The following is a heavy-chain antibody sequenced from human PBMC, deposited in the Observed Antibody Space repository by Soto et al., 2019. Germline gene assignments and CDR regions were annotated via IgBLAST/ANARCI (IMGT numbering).Heavy chain of an antibody. CDR3: ARSGESSSTSCYRY. CDR1: GFTFSSYW. Sequence: GGSLRLSCAASGFTFSSYWMSWVRQAPGKGLEWVANIKQDGSEKYYVDSVKGRFTISRDNAKNSLYLQMNSLRAEDTAVYYCARSGESSSTSCYRYWGQGTLVTVSS. D-gene: IGHD2-2*01. J-gene: IGHJ4*02. CDR2: IKQDGSEK. V-gene: IGHV3-7*01.